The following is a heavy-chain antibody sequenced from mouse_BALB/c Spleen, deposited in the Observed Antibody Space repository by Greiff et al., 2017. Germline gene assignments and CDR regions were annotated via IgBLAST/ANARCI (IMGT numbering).Heavy chain of an antibody. D-gene: IGHD1-1*01. CDR2: IWGDGST. V-gene: IGHV2-6-7*01. CDR3: ARVRSRPLYYAMDY. J-gene: IGHJ4*01. Sequence: QVQLKESGPGLVAPSQSLSITCTVSGFSLTGYGVNWVRQPPGKGLEWLGMIWGDGSTDYNSALKSRLSISKDNSKSQVFLKMNSLQTDDTARYYCARVRSRPLYYAMDYWGQGTSVTVSS. CDR1: GFSLTGYG.